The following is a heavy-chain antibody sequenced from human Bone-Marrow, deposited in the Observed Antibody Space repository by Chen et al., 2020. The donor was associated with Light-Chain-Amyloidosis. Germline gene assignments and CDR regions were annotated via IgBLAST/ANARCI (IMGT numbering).Heavy chain of an antibody. CDR2: IIPIFVIG. CDR3: ARDSRGVAMPTTYFFDY. J-gene: IGHJ4*02. Sequence: VQLVQSGAEGKKPGSSGKVSCKASGGTFTSHGVSWVRHAPGQWLEWMGGIIPIFVIGHYAQKFQGRISLTVYISSSTAYMELLTLTSVDTAIYYCARDSRGVAMPTTYFFDYWGQGTLVTVSS. CDR1: GGTFTSHG. V-gene: IGHV1-69*17. D-gene: IGHD2-15*01.